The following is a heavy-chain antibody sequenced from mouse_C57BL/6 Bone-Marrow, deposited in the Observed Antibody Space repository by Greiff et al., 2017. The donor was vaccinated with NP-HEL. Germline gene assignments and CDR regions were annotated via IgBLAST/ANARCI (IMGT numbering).Heavy chain of an antibody. Sequence: VQLQESGAELARPGASVKLSCKASGYTFTSYGISWVKQRTGQGLEWIGEIYPRSGNTYYNEKFKGKAKLTADKSSSTAYMGLRSLTSEDSAVYFCARGYYGSSLYWYFDVWGTGTTVTVSS. CDR3: ARGYYGSSLYWYFDV. CDR2: IYPRSGNT. J-gene: IGHJ1*03. D-gene: IGHD1-1*01. V-gene: IGHV1-81*01. CDR1: GYTFTSYG.